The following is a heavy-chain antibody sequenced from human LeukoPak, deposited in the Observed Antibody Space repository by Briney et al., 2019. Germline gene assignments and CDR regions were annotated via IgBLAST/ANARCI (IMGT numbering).Heavy chain of an antibody. CDR1: GYSFTGYY. CDR3: ATVASIRRFYFDF. J-gene: IGHJ4*02. CDR2: INPDSGDT. V-gene: IGHV1-2*02. Sequence: VASVKVSCKASGYSFTGYYIHWVRQAPGQGLEWMGWINPDSGDTEYSQRFQGRITLTSDTSVTTAYMELSSLRSDDTAIFYCATVASIRRFYFDFWGQGTLVTVSS. D-gene: IGHD3-3*01.